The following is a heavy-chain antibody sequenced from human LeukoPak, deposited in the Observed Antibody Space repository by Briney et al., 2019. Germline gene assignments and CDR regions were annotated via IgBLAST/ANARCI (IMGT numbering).Heavy chain of an antibody. CDR1: GGSFSGYY. J-gene: IGHJ4*02. V-gene: IGHV4-34*01. CDR2: INDSGST. Sequence: SETLSLTCAVYGGSFSGYYWSWIRQSPGKGLEWIGEINDSGSTNYNPSLKSRVTISVDTSKNQFSLKLSSVTAADTAVYYSARRGSGGLNSQSNFDYWGQGTLVIVSS. CDR3: ARRGSGGLNSQSNFDY. D-gene: IGHD3-10*01.